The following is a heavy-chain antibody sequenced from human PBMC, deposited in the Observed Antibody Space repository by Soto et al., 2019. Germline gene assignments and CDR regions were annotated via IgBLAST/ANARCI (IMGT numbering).Heavy chain of an antibody. CDR2: INPQSLGT. Sequence: QVQLMQSGAEVKKPGASVKVSCKSSGYTFTAYNIHWVRQAPGQSPEWLGRINPQSLGTHYSQNFKARLSLTTDRSISTAYMELWSLTSGDTALYYCAREVSSSRLDSWGQGTLVTVSS. CDR3: AREVSSSRLDS. CDR1: GYTFTAYN. D-gene: IGHD2-2*01. V-gene: IGHV1-2*06. J-gene: IGHJ4*02.